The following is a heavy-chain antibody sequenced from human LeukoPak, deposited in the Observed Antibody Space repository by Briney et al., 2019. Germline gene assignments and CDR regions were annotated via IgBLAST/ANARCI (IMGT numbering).Heavy chain of an antibody. Sequence: PGGSLRLSCTASGFPLGDYLMSWFRQAPGKGLEWIGFISGGTTEYAASVKGRFTISRDDSTSIAYLQMNSLTTEDTAVYYCSRGSGWLSVYWGQGTLVTVSS. CDR3: SRGSGWLSVY. V-gene: IGHV3-49*03. D-gene: IGHD6-19*01. J-gene: IGHJ4*02. CDR1: GFPLGDYL. CDR2: ISGGTT.